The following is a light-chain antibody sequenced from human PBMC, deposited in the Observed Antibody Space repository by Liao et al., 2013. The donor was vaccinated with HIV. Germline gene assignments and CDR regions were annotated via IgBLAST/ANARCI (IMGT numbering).Light chain of an antibody. V-gene: IGLV3-21*01. CDR1: SIESKS. CDR3: QVWDSSSDHVV. CDR2: YDS. J-gene: IGLJ2*01. Sequence: SYVLTQPPSMSVAPGKTARITCGGTSIESKSVHWYQQKPGQAPVLVIYYDSDRPSGIPERFSGSNSGNTATLIISRVEAGDEADYYCQVWDSSSDHVVFGGGTKLTVL.